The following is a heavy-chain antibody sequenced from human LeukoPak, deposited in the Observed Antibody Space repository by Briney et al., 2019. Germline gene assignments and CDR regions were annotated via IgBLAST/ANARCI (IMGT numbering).Heavy chain of an antibody. J-gene: IGHJ4*02. Sequence: PSETLSLTCTVSGDFISGSYWSWIRQPAGKGLEWIGRIYTTGTANYNPSLTSRVTMSVDTSKKQLSLKLNSVTAADTAVYYCVTVGGEGGFLHYWGQGILVTVSS. CDR1: GDFISGSY. CDR2: IYTTGTA. D-gene: IGHD7-27*01. V-gene: IGHV4-4*07. CDR3: VTVGGEGGFLHY.